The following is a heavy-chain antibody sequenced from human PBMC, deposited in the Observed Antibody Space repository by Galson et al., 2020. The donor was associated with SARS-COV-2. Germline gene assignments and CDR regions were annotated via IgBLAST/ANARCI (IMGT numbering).Heavy chain of an antibody. CDR2: ISYDGSNK. D-gene: IGHD3-10*01. CDR3: ASLITMVRGVINS. V-gene: IGHV3-30*04. J-gene: IGHJ4*02. CDR1: GFTFSSYA. Sequence: GGSLRLSCAASGFTFSSYAMPWVRQAPGKGLEWVAVISYDGSNKYYADSVKGRFTISRDNSKNTLYLQMNSLRAEDTAVYYCASLITMVRGVINSWGQGTLVTVSS.